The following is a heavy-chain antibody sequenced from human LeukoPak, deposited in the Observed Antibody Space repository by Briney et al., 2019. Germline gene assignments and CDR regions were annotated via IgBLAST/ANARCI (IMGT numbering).Heavy chain of an antibody. Sequence: GGSLRLSCAASGFTFSSYGMHWVRQAPGKGLEWVAVIWYDGSNKYYADSVKGRFTISRDNFKNTLYLKMNSLRAEDTAVYYCARVNPSQRIQLWSRRYYYYMDVWGKGTTVTVSS. V-gene: IGHV3-33*01. J-gene: IGHJ6*03. CDR2: IWYDGSNK. CDR3: ARVNPSQRIQLWSRRYYYYMDV. CDR1: GFTFSSYG. D-gene: IGHD5-18*01.